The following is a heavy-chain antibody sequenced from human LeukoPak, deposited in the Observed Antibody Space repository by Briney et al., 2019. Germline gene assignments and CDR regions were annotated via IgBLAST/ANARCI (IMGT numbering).Heavy chain of an antibody. V-gene: IGHV4-4*09. CDR3: AKHDTVFGAAHFYMDV. J-gene: IGHJ6*03. Sequence: PSETLSLTCGVSGGSINTYYWSWIRQPPGKGLEWIGYIYSTGNTNYNPSLKGRVTISLDTSKNQFSLNLSSVTAADTAVYYCAKHDTVFGAAHFYMDVWGKGTTVTVS. D-gene: IGHD3-3*01. CDR2: IYSTGNT. CDR1: GGSINTYY.